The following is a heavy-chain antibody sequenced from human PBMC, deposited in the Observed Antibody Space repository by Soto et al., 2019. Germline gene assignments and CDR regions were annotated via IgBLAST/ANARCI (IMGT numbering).Heavy chain of an antibody. Sequence: GGSLRLSCAASGFTFGGYAMAWVRQAPGKGVEWVSAISGSASDTYYADSVKGRFTISKDNSKNTLFLQMSSLRAEDTAISFCAKDADTTMLTRYFDYWGQGTKVTLSS. CDR1: GFTFGGYA. D-gene: IGHD5-18*01. V-gene: IGHV3-23*01. CDR2: ISGSASDT. J-gene: IGHJ4*02. CDR3: AKDADTTMLTRYFDY.